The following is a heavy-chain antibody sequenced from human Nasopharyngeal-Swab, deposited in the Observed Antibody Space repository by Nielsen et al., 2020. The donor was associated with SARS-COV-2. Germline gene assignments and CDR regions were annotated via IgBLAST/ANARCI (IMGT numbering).Heavy chain of an antibody. D-gene: IGHD3-22*01. Sequence: GESLKISCAASGFTFSSFGMHWVRQAPGKGLEWVAFIAHDASNEYYGDSVKGRFSISRDSSKNTLYLQMNSLRAEDTAVYYCAKGRYTMSYYYYMDVWGKGTTVTVSS. J-gene: IGHJ6*03. CDR2: IAHDASNE. CDR1: GFTFSSFG. CDR3: AKGRYTMSYYYYMDV. V-gene: IGHV3-30*18.